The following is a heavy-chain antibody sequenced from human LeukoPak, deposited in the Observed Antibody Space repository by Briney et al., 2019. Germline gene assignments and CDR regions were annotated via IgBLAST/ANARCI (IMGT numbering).Heavy chain of an antibody. CDR3: ARGGVITILGLGMDV. CDR1: GDSSIIYG. V-gene: IGHV1-18*01. Sequence: ASVKLSFKTSGDSSIIYGFTWGRQAPGQGLEWLGGSSNYNGDAHYAWKFQGRLTMTTATYTSTAYMELRSLKSDDTAVYYCARGGVITILGLGMDVWGHGTTV. J-gene: IGHJ6*02. D-gene: IGHD3-3*01. CDR2: SSNYNGDA.